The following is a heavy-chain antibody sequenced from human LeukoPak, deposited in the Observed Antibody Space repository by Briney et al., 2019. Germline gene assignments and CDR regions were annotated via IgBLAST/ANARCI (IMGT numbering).Heavy chain of an antibody. CDR3: ARDAGYCSSTSCYGWFDP. CDR2: INSDGSST. J-gene: IGHJ5*02. CDR1: GFTFSSYW. D-gene: IGHD2-2*01. Sequence: GSLRLSCAASGFTFSSYWMHWVRQAPGKGLVWVSRINSDGSSTSYADSVKGRFTISRDNAKNTLYLQMNSLRAEDTAVYYCARDAGYCSSTSCYGWFDPWGQGTLVTVSS. V-gene: IGHV3-74*01.